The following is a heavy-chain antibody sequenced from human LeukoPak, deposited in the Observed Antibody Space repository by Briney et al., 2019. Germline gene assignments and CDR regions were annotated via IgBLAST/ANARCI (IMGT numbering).Heavy chain of an antibody. D-gene: IGHD6-19*01. V-gene: IGHV1-69*05. CDR3: ARGLSSGWYELDYFGY. Sequence: GSSVKVSCKASGGTFSSYAISWVRQAPGQGLEWMGRIIPIFGTANYAQKFQGRVTITTDESTSTAYMELSSLRSEDTAVYYCARGLSSGWYELDYFGYWGQGTLVTVSS. CDR1: GGTFSSYA. CDR2: IIPIFGTA. J-gene: IGHJ4*02.